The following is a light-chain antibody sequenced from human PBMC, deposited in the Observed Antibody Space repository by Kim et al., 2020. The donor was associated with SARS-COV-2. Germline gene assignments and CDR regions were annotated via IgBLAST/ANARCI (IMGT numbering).Light chain of an antibody. J-gene: IGKJ3*01. CDR2: KVS. CDR3: MQGTHWPFT. V-gene: IGKV2-30*01. Sequence: PASNSCRSSQRLVYSDGNSYLNWFHQKPGQSPRRLIYKVSNRDSGVPDRFSGSGSGTDFTLKISRVEAEDVGVYYCMQGTHWPFTFGPGTKVDIK. CDR1: QRLVYSDGNSY.